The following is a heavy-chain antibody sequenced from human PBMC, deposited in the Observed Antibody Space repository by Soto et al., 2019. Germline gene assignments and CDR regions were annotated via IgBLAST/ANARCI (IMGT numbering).Heavy chain of an antibody. D-gene: IGHD2-8*01. V-gene: IGHV4-39*01. J-gene: IGHJ6*02. CDR3: ARLGGYCTTSCYGYYAMDV. CDR2: FYYSGST. Sequence: NPSEPLALTCTVSGGSISSGTYSWGWIRQPPGKGLEWIGTFYYSGSTNYNPSLKSRVTMSVDTSKNQFSLKVSSVTAADTALYYCARLGGYCTTSCYGYYAMDVWGQGTTVT. CDR1: GGSISSGTYS.